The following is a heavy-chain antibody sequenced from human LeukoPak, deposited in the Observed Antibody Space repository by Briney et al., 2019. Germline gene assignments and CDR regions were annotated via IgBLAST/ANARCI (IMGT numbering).Heavy chain of an antibody. CDR1: GFTFDDYA. V-gene: IGHV3-43*02. CDR3: AKDILSLGYSSGWSSPLKN. CDR2: ISGDGGST. D-gene: IGHD6-19*01. J-gene: IGHJ4*02. Sequence: GGSLRLSCAASGFTFDDYAMHWVRQAPGKGLEWVSLISGDGGSTYYADSVKGRFTISRDNSKNSLYLQMNSLRTEDTALYYCAKDILSLGYSSGWSSPLKNWGQGTLVTVSS.